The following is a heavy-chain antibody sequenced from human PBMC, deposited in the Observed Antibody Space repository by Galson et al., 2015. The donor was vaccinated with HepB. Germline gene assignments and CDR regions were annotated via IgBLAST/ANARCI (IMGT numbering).Heavy chain of an antibody. CDR2: IIPIFGTA. V-gene: IGHV1-69*06. CDR3: AGDIVVVPAAMNWYFDL. Sequence: SVKVSCKASGGTFSSYAISWVRQAPGQGLEWMGGIIPIFGTANYAQKFQGRVSITADKSTSTAYMELSSLRSEDTAVYYCAGDIVVVPAAMNWYFDLWGRGTLVTVSS. CDR1: GGTFSSYA. J-gene: IGHJ2*01. D-gene: IGHD2-2*01.